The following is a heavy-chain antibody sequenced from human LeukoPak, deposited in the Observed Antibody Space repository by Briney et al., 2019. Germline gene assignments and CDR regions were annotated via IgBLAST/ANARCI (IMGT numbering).Heavy chain of an antibody. J-gene: IGHJ4*02. Sequence: PGGSLRLSCAASGFTFRNYAMNWVRQAPGKGLEWVSSISSSSSYIYYADSVKGRFTISRDNAKNSLYLQMNSLRAEDTAVYYCAKDWWLYCSGGSCYSPFDYWGQGTLVTVSS. D-gene: IGHD2-15*01. V-gene: IGHV3-21*04. CDR2: ISSSSSYI. CDR1: GFTFRNYA. CDR3: AKDWWLYCSGGSCYSPFDY.